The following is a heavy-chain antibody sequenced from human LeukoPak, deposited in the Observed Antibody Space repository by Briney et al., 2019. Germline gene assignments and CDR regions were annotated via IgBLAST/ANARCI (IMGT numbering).Heavy chain of an antibody. J-gene: IGHJ4*02. CDR1: GYTFTGYY. V-gene: IGHV1-2*02. Sequence: ASVKVSCKASGYTFTGYYMHWVRQAPGQGLEWMGWINPNSGGTNYAQKFQGRVTMTRDTSISTAYMELSRLRSDDTAVYYCARSNWNSGTDYFDYWGQGTLVTVSS. D-gene: IGHD1-7*01. CDR2: INPNSGGT. CDR3: ARSNWNSGTDYFDY.